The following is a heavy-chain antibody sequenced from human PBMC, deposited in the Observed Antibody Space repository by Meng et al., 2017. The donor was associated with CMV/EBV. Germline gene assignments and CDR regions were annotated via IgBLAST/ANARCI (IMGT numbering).Heavy chain of an antibody. J-gene: IGHJ1*01. CDR1: GFAFSSYA. V-gene: IGHV3-48*03. D-gene: IGHD6-6*01. CDR3: ARRGQLGGAFRH. Sequence: GESLKISCAASGFAFSSYALHWVRQAPGKGLEWVSYISSSGSTIYYADSVKGRFTISRDNAKNSLYLQMNSLRAEDTAVYYCARRGQLGGAFRHWGQGTLVTVSS. CDR2: ISSSGSTI.